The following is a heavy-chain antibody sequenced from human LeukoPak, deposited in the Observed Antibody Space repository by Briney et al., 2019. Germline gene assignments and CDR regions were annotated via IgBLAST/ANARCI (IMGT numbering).Heavy chain of an antibody. CDR2: TYYRSKWYN. D-gene: IGHD1-26*01. CDR3: ARDLITSGSYLSN. Sequence: SQTLSRTCAISGHSVSSNSDAWNWIRHSPSRGLEWLGRTYYRSKWYNDYAVSVKSRITINPDTSKNQFSLQLNSVTPEDTAVYYCARDLITSGSYLSNWGQGTLVTVSS. CDR1: GHSVSSNSDA. J-gene: IGHJ4*02. V-gene: IGHV6-1*01.